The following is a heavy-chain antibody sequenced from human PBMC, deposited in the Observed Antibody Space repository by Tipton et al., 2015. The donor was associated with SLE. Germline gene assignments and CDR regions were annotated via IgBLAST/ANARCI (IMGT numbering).Heavy chain of an antibody. CDR1: GGSISSSSYY. CDR3: ARGLSRITAGGTRWFDP. CDR2: IYYTGST. V-gene: IGHV4-39*07. Sequence: TLSLTCTVSGGSISSSSYYWGWIRRPPGKGLEWIGSIYYTGSTYYNPSLKSRVTISVDTSKNQFSLRLSSVTAADTAVYYCARGLSRITAGGTRWFDPWGQGTLVTVSS. J-gene: IGHJ5*02. D-gene: IGHD6-13*01.